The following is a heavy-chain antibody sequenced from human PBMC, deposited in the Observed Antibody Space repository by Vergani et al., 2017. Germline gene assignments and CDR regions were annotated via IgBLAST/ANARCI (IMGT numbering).Heavy chain of an antibody. Sequence: QVLLQESGPGLVKPSQTLSLTCTVSSGSISSGGYYWSWIRQNPGKGLEWIGYISYSGTTYHKLSLRSRITISVDTSKNQFSLKLCSLTAADTAVYYGASLFRGDSSTPRGGYWYFDLWGRGTLVTVSS. CDR1: SGSISSGGYY. CDR3: ASLFRGDSSTPRGGYWYFDL. CDR2: ISYSGTT. J-gene: IGHJ2*01. D-gene: IGHD6-13*01. V-gene: IGHV4-31*03.